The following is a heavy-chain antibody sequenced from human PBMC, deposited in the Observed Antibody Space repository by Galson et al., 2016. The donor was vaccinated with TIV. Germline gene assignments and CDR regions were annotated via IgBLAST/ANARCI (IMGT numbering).Heavy chain of an antibody. Sequence: SVKVSCKASGGIFIGYGISWVRQAPGQGLEWMGRIIPLFGIVSYAQRFQGRVAIIADKSTGTTYMELSSLRFEDTAVYYCVRSGTYYYDSSGDNWGQGTTVTVSS. J-gene: IGHJ3*01. CDR2: IIPLFGIV. D-gene: IGHD3-22*01. V-gene: IGHV1-69*04. CDR3: VRSGTYYYDSSGDN. CDR1: GGIFIGYG.